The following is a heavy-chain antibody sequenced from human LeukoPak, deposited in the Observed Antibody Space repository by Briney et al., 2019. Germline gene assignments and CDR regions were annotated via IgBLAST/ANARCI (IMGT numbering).Heavy chain of an antibody. D-gene: IGHD5-18*01. CDR1: GFTFSSYS. CDR3: ARLPSYGSGRDY. CDR2: ISSSSSYI. Sequence: PGGSLRLSCAASGFTFSSYSMNWVRQAPGKGLEWVSSISSSSSYIYYADSVKGRFTISRDNAKDSLCLQMNSLRAEDTAVYYCARLPSYGSGRDYWGQGTLVTVSS. J-gene: IGHJ4*02. V-gene: IGHV3-21*01.